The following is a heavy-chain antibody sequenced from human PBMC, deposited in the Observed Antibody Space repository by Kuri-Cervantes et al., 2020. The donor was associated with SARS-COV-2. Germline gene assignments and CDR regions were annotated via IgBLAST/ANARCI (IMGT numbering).Heavy chain of an antibody. D-gene: IGHD2-15*01. CDR3: ARLLPGPVDY. CDR1: GFTFSDYY. J-gene: IGHJ4*02. CDR2: IYHSGST. Sequence: ESLKISCAASGFTFSDYYMSWIRQPPGKGLEWIGSIYHSGSTYCNPSLKSRVTISVDTSKNQFSLKLSSVTAADTAVYYCARLLPGPVDYWGQGTLVTVSS. V-gene: IGHV4-38-2*01.